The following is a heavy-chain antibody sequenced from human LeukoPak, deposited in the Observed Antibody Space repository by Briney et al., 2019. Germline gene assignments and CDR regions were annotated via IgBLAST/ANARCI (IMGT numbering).Heavy chain of an antibody. CDR1: GGSFSGYY. CDR3: ARQPQFDI. J-gene: IGHJ3*02. V-gene: IGHV4-34*01. Sequence: SETLPLTCAVYGGSFSGYYWSWIRQPPGKGLEWIGEINHSGSTNYNPSLKSRVTISVDTSKNQFSLKLSSVTAADTAVYYCARQPQFDIWGQGTMVTVSS. CDR2: INHSGST.